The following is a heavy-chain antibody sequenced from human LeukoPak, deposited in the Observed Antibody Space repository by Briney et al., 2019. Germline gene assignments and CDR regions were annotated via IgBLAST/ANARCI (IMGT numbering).Heavy chain of an antibody. Sequence: SETLSLTCTVSGGSLTSYYWSWIRQPPGEGLQWIGYIYYSGSVNYNPSLKSRVTMSVDTSKNQFSLNLSSVTAADTAVYYCARLGSYFDIWGQGTQVTVS. CDR3: ARLGSYFDI. J-gene: IGHJ4*02. V-gene: IGHV4-59*08. CDR2: IYYSGSV. CDR1: GGSLTSYY.